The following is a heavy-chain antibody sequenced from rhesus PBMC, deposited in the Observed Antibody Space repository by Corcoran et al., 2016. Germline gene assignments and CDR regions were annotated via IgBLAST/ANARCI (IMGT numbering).Heavy chain of an antibody. CDR3: ARGAIELDS. J-gene: IGHJ6*01. V-gene: IGHV4-57*01. Sequence: QLQLQESGPGLVKPSETLSLTCAVSGGSVSSSNWWSWIRQPPGKGLEWIGRISGSGGRTSYHPSLTSRVTVSTDTSKNPFSLKVSSVTAADTAVYYCARGAIELDSWGQGVVVTVSS. CDR1: GGSVSSSNW. CDR2: ISGSGGRT. D-gene: IGHD2-33*01.